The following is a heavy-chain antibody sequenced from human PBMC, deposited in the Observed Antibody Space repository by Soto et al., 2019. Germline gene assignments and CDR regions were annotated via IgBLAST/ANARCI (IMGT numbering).Heavy chain of an antibody. CDR2: INHSGST. V-gene: IGHV4-34*01. CDR3: ARGSIAAAGTGAFDI. D-gene: IGHD6-13*01. J-gene: IGHJ3*02. Sequence: SETLSLTCAVYGGSFSGYYWSWIRQPPGKGLEWIGEINHSGSTNYNPSLKSRVTISVDTSKNQFSLKLSSVTAADTAVYYCARGSIAAAGTGAFDISGQGTMVTVSS. CDR1: GGSFSGYY.